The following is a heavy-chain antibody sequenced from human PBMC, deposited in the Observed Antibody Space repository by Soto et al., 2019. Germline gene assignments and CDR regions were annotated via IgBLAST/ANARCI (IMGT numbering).Heavy chain of an antibody. CDR1: GFSLSSTRMA. J-gene: IGHJ4*02. V-gene: IGHV2-5*02. Sequence: QITLKASGPTLVKPTQTLTLTCTFSGFSLSSTRMAVGWIRQPPGKALEWLALIYWDDDKRYSPFLKSRLTITKDTSKTQVVLTMSNMDPVDTARYYCAHIVVSCLGYYFDYWGQGTLVTVSS. CDR2: IYWDDDK. CDR3: AHIVVSCLGYYFDY. D-gene: IGHD2-15*01.